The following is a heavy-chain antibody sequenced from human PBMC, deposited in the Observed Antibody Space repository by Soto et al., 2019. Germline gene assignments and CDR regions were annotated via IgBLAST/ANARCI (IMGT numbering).Heavy chain of an antibody. D-gene: IGHD3-22*01. CDR2: IRSEVYGGTT. J-gene: IGHJ4*02. CDR1: GFTFGDYA. CDR3: TRDWDTMIVVVDS. Sequence: LRLSCTASGFTFGDYAMSWVRQAPGKGLEWVGFIRSEVYGGTTAYAASVKGRFTISRDDSKSIAYLQMNSLKTEDTAVYYCTRDWDTMIVVVDSWGQGTLVTV. V-gene: IGHV3-49*04.